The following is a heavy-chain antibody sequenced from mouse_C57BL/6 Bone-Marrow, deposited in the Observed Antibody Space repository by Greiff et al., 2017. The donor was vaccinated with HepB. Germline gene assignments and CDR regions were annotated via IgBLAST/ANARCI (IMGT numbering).Heavy chain of an antibody. Sequence: VQLQQPGAELVKPGASVKMSCKASGYTFTSYWITWVKQRPGQGLEWIGDIYPGSGSTNYNEKFKSNATLTVDTSSSTAYMQLSSLTSEDSAVYYCAPYYYGSRGYFDVWGTGTTVTVSS. D-gene: IGHD1-1*01. CDR3: APYYYGSRGYFDV. CDR1: GYTFTSYW. V-gene: IGHV1-55*01. J-gene: IGHJ1*03. CDR2: IYPGSGST.